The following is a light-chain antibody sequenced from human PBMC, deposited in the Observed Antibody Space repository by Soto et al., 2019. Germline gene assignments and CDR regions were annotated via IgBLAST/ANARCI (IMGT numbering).Light chain of an antibody. CDR1: SSDVGGYDY. J-gene: IGLJ1*01. CDR2: EVS. Sequence: QSALTQPASVSGSPGQSITISCTGTSSDVGGYDYVSWYQLHPGKAPKPMVFEVSNRPSGVSYRFSGSKSGSTASLSISGLQAEDEADYFCSSYSISTAYLFGPGTKLTVL. CDR3: SSYSISTAYL. V-gene: IGLV2-14*01.